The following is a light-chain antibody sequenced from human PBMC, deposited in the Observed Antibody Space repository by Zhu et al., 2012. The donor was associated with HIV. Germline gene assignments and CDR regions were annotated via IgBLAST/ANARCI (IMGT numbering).Light chain of an antibody. CDR1: QSVNSN. CDR2: GAS. CDR3: QQYDNWLT. J-gene: IGKJ4*01. V-gene: IGKV3-15*01. Sequence: IVLTQSPATLSLSPGERATLSCRASQSVNSNLAWYQQKPGQAPRLLIYGASTRATGIPARFSGSGSGTEFTLTISSLQSEDFAVYYCQQYDNWLTFGGGTKVEIK.